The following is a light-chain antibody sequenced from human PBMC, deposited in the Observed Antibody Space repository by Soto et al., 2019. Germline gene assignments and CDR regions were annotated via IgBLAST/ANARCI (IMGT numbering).Light chain of an antibody. Sequence: DIQMTQSPSSLSASVGDRVTITCRATQGIGNYLTWYQQKPGKVPKLLIYAASTLQPGVPSRFSASGSGTDFTLTISSLQPEDVATYYCQKYNSALWTFGQGTKVEIK. CDR3: QKYNSALWT. CDR1: QGIGNY. J-gene: IGKJ1*01. V-gene: IGKV1-27*01. CDR2: AAS.